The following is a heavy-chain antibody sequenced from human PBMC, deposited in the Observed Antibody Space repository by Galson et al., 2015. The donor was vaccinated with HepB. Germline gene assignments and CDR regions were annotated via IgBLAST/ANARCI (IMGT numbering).Heavy chain of an antibody. D-gene: IGHD6-6*01. CDR1: GFTFSSYA. Sequence: SLRLSCAASGFTFSSYAMNWVRQAPGKGLEWVSGISESGGRTYYADSVKGRITISRDNSKNTLSLQMNSLRVDDTAIYYCATGYTSSSLRRDYWGQGTLVTVSS. J-gene: IGHJ4*02. V-gene: IGHV3-23*01. CDR2: ISESGGRT. CDR3: ATGYTSSSLRRDY.